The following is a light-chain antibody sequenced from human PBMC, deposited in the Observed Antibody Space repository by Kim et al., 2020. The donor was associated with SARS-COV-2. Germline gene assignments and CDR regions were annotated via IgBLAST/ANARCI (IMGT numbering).Light chain of an antibody. CDR2: MTS. CDR3: QQYDNYLGT. J-gene: IGKJ1*01. V-gene: IGKV1-5*03. Sequence: ASVGDRITITCRASQTISERLAWYQQKPGKAPKVLIYMTSTLETGVPSRFSGSGSGTEFTLTISCLQPDDFATYYCQQYDNYLGTFGQGTKVDIK. CDR1: QTISER.